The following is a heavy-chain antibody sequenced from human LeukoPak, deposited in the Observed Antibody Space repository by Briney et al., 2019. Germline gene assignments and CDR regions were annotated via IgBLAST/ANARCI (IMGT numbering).Heavy chain of an antibody. V-gene: IGHV3-23*01. J-gene: IGHJ4*02. CDR1: GFTFSSYG. CDR2: ISGSGGST. Sequence: GGSLRLSCAASGFTFSSYGMSWVRQTPGMGLEWVSAISGSGGSTYYAVSVEGRFTISRDNSKNTLYLQMNSLRAEDTGEYYCARDPSFDYWGQGTLVTVSS. CDR3: ARDPSFDY.